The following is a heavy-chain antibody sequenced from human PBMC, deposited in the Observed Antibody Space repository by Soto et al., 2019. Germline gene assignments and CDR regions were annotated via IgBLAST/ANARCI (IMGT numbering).Heavy chain of an antibody. D-gene: IGHD2-15*01. J-gene: IGHJ4*02. CDR2: IIPILGIA. CDR1: VGTFSSYT. Sequence: QVQLVQSGAEVKKPGSSVKVSCKASVGTFSSYTISWVRQAPGQGLEWMGRIIPILGIANYAQKFQGRVTITADKSTSTAYMELSSLRSEDTAVYYCAREGDDCSGGSCYFGYWGQGTLVTVSS. CDR3: AREGDDCSGGSCYFGY. V-gene: IGHV1-69*08.